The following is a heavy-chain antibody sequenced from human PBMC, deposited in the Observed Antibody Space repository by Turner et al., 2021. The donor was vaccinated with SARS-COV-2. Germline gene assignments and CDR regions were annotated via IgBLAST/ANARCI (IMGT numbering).Heavy chain of an antibody. CDR1: GYTFTGYY. J-gene: IGHJ4*02. CDR2: INSNSGGT. CDR3: ARVPHYYDSSGYYFNFDY. D-gene: IGHD3-22*01. Sequence: QVQLVQSGAEVKKPGASVKVSCKASGYTFTGYYLHWVRQAPGQGLEWMGWINSNSGGTNYAQKFQGRVTMTRDTSISTAYMELSRLRSDDTAVYYCARVPHYYDSSGYYFNFDYWGQGTLVTVSS. V-gene: IGHV1-2*02.